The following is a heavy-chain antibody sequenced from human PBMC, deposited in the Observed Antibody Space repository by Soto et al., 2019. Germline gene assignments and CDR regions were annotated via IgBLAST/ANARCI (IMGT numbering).Heavy chain of an antibody. CDR3: ARSAGAYYYYCMDV. CDR1: GYSFKNCW. J-gene: IGHJ6*02. Sequence: PGESLKISCQGSGYSFKNCWISWVRQMPGKGLEWMGIIYPGDSDTRYSPSFQGQVTISADKSISTAYLQWSSLKASNTAMYYCARSAGAYYYYCMDVWGQGTTVTVSS. CDR2: IYPGDSDT. D-gene: IGHD3-10*01. V-gene: IGHV5-51*01.